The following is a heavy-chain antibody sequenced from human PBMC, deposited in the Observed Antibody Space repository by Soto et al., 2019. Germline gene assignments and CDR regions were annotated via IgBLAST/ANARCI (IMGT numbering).Heavy chain of an antibody. J-gene: IGHJ6*02. Sequence: QVQLVQSWAEVKKPGSSVKVSCKASGGTFSSYAISWVRQAPGQGLEWMGGIIPIFGTADYAQKFQGRVTIHGDQYSSTAYKELRRLRSEATAGYFWGWPLGGNHYYYGMDVWGQGTTVTVSS. D-gene: IGHD3-16*01. CDR2: IIPIFGTA. CDR1: GGTFSSYA. CDR3: GWPLGGNHYYYGMDV. V-gene: IGHV1-69*12.